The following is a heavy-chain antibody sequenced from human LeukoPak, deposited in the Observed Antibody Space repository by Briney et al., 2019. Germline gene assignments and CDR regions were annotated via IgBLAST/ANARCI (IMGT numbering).Heavy chain of an antibody. Sequence: GPSVKVSCKASGGTFSSYAISWVRQAPGQGLEWMGGIIPIFGTANYAQKFQGRVTITADESTSTAYMELSSLRSEGTAVYYCARPYCSSTSCYPPYYGMDVWGQGTTVTVSS. J-gene: IGHJ6*02. D-gene: IGHD2-2*01. CDR2: IIPIFGTA. V-gene: IGHV1-69*01. CDR1: GGTFSSYA. CDR3: ARPYCSSTSCYPPYYGMDV.